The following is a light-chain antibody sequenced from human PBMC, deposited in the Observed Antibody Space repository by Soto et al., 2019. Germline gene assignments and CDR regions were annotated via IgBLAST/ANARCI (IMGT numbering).Light chain of an antibody. CDR1: QSVNIN. V-gene: IGKV3D-15*01. CDR3: QQYKDWPPRT. J-gene: IGKJ4*01. CDR2: GAS. Sequence: EIAMTQSPVTLSASPGERVTLSCRASQSVNINLAWYQQRPGQAPRVLIYGASNRASGIPDRFSGSGSGTDFTLTISSLEPDDLALYYCQQYKDWPPRTFSGGTRVEIK.